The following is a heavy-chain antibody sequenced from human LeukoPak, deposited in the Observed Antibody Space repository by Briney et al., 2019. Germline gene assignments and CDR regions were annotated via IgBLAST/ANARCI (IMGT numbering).Heavy chain of an antibody. CDR2: VSSSSSYI. CDR1: GFTFSSYS. J-gene: IGHJ6*02. CDR3: ARDWGYYYYYGMDV. V-gene: IGHV3-21*01. D-gene: IGHD3-16*01. Sequence: GGSLRLSCAASGFTFSSYSMNWVRQAPGKGLEWVSSVSSSSSYIYYADSVKGRFTISRDNAKNSLYLQMNSLRAEDTAVYYCARDWGYYYYYGMDVWGQGTTVTVSS.